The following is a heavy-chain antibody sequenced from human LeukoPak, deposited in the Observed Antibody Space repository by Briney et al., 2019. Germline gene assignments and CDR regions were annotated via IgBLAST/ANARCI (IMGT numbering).Heavy chain of an antibody. V-gene: IGHV3-13*01. CDR1: GFTFSAYD. D-gene: IGHD2-8*02. J-gene: IGHJ4*02. Sequence: GGSLRLSCAASGFTFSAYDMHWVRQTTGKGLEWVSGIGSAGDTYYPASVKGRFIVSRESAKNSLFLQMNSLRVGDTALYYCARGCNGGGCDPENLDSWGQGTLVTVSS. CDR2: IGSAGDT. CDR3: ARGCNGGGCDPENLDS.